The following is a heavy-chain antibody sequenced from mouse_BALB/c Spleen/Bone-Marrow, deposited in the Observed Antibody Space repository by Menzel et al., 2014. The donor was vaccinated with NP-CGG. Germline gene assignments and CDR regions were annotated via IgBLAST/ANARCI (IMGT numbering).Heavy chain of an antibody. CDR3: ARWGRYLNFDY. Sequence: EVKLMESGPGLVKPSQSLSLTCTVTGYSITSDYAWNWIRQFPENKLEWMGYISYSGRTSYNPSLKSRISITRDTSKNQFFLQLNSVTTEDTATYYCARWGRYLNFDYWGQGTTLTVSS. CDR2: ISYSGRT. J-gene: IGHJ2*01. CDR1: GYSITSDYA. D-gene: IGHD2-14*01. V-gene: IGHV3-2*02.